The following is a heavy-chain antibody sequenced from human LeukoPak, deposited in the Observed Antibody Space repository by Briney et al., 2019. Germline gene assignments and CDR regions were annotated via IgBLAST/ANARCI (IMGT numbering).Heavy chain of an antibody. CDR3: ARDGVDYGMDV. V-gene: IGHV3-23*01. J-gene: IGHJ6*02. Sequence: PGRSLRLSCAASGFTFSSYAMHWVRQAPGKGLEWVSAISGSVSGFGSPTKYADSVKGRFTISRDNSKNTLYLQMNSLRAEDTAVYYCARDGVDYGMDVWGQGTTVTVSS. CDR1: GFTFSSYA. CDR2: ISGSVSGFGSPT.